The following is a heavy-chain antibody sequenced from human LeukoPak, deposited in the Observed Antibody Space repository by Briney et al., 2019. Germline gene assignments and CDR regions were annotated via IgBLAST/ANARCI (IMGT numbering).Heavy chain of an antibody. Sequence: ASVKVSCKASGYTFADNHMYWIRQAPGQGLECMGWISPNSGVTNYAQKFQGRITMTGDTSISTGYMELSSLRSDDTAVYYCARGILPWEPLDYWGQGTLVTVSS. CDR3: ARGILPWEPLDY. CDR2: ISPNSGVT. CDR1: GYTFADNH. V-gene: IGHV1-2*02. D-gene: IGHD1-26*01. J-gene: IGHJ4*02.